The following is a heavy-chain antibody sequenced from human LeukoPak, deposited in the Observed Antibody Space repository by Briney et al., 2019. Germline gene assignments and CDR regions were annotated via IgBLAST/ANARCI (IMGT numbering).Heavy chain of an antibody. D-gene: IGHD2-21*01. CDR1: GYTFTGYY. J-gene: IGHJ5*02. Sequence: ASVKVSCKASGYTFTGYYMHWVRQAPGQGLEWMEWINPNSGGTNYAQKFQGRVTMTRGTSFSTAYMELSRLSSDDTAVYYCARTFVASNWFDPWGQGTLVTVSS. CDR3: ARTFVASNWFDP. V-gene: IGHV1-2*02. CDR2: INPNSGGT.